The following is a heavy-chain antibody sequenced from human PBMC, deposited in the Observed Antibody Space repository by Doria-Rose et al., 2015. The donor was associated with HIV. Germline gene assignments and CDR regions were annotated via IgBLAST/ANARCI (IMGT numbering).Heavy chain of an antibody. J-gene: IGHJ4*02. D-gene: IGHD6-13*01. Sequence: QITLKESGPVLVKPTETLTLTCTVSGVSLSSPGMGVSWIRQPPGKALEWLANIFSDDDRSYKTSLKSRLTISRGTCKSQVVLTMTDMDPVDTATYYCARIKSSRWYHKYYFDFWGQGTLVIVSA. V-gene: IGHV2-26*01. CDR1: GVSLSSPGMG. CDR3: ARIKSSRWYHKYYFDF. CDR2: IFSDDDR.